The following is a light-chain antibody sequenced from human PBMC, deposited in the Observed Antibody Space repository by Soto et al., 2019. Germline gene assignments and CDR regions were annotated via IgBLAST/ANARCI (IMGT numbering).Light chain of an antibody. Sequence: QSALTQPASVSGSPGQSITISCAGTSSDVGAYNYVSWYQQHPGKAPKLVIYEVGDRPSGVSNRFSGSKSGNTASLTISGLQAEDEDDYYCSSYTSSTTQVFGGGTKVPVL. CDR2: EVG. V-gene: IGLV2-14*01. J-gene: IGLJ3*02. CDR1: SSDVGAYNY. CDR3: SSYTSSTTQV.